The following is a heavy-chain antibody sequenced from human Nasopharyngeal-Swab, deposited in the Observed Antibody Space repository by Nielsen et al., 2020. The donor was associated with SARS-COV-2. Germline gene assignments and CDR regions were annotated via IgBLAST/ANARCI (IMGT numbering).Heavy chain of an antibody. D-gene: IGHD2-2*03. Sequence: VRQAPGKGLEWVSAISGSGGSTYYADSVKGRFTISRDNSKNTLCLQMNSLRAEDTAVYYCARGTLRLDIVVVPAVYFDYWGQGTLVTVSS. V-gene: IGHV3-23*01. CDR3: ARGTLRLDIVVVPAVYFDY. CDR2: ISGSGGST. J-gene: IGHJ4*02.